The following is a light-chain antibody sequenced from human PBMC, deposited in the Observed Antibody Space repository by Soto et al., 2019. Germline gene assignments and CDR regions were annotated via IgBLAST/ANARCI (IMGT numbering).Light chain of an antibody. J-gene: IGKJ1*01. CDR2: DAS. CDR3: QEYKSYPWT. V-gene: IGKV1-5*01. CDR1: QSISSW. Sequence: IRMTQSPATLSVSVGDRVTITCRASQSISSWLAWYQQKPGKAPKLLIYDASSLESGVPSRVSGSGSGTEFTLTIDSLQPDDFATYYCQEYKSYPWTLGQGTKVDIK.